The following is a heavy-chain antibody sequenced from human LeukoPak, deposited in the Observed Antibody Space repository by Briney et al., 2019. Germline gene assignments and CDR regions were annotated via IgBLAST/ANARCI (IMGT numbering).Heavy chain of an antibody. CDR1: GFTFSSYA. D-gene: IGHD3-10*01. J-gene: IGHJ4*02. CDR3: TRDYRQPWFGESPPGY. Sequence: GGSLRLSCAASGFTFSSYAMSWVRQAPGKGLEWVGFIRSRAYGGTTEYAESVKGRFTISRDDSKSIAHLQMNSLKTEDTAVYYCTRDYRQPWFGESPPGYWGQGALVSVSS. V-gene: IGHV3-49*04. CDR2: IRSRAYGGTT.